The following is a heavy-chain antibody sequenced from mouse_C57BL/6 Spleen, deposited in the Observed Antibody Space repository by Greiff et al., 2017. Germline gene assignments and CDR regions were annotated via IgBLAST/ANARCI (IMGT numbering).Heavy chain of an antibody. Sequence: VQLKESVAELVRPGASVKLSCTASGFTIKNTYMHWVKQRPEQGLEWIGRIDPANGNTKYAAKFQGKATITADTSSNTAYLQLSSLTSDDTAIYYCAIMDGNCGYAMDYWGQGTSVTVSS. V-gene: IGHV14-3*01. D-gene: IGHD2-1*01. J-gene: IGHJ4*01. CDR1: GFTIKNTY. CDR2: IDPANGNT. CDR3: AIMDGNCGYAMDY.